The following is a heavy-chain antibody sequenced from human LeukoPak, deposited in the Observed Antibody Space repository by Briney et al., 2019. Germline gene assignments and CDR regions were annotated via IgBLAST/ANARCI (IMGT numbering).Heavy chain of an antibody. V-gene: IGHV3-23*01. Sequence: GGSLRLSCAASGFTFNNFAMSWVRQTPERGLEWVSAISGSDGRTYYADSVKGRFTISRDNSKNTLYLQMNSLRAEDTAVYYCARARRGYSSGLLGWGQGTLVTVSS. J-gene: IGHJ4*02. CDR2: ISGSDGRT. CDR1: GFTFNNFA. CDR3: ARARRGYSSGLLG. D-gene: IGHD6-19*01.